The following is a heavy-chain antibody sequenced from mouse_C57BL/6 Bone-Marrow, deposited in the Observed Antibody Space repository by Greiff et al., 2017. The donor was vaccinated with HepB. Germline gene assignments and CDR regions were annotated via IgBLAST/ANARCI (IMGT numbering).Heavy chain of an antibody. CDR3: ETAQFITTVVADFDY. CDR1: GFTFSNYW. Sequence: EVKLEESGGGLVQPGGSMKLSCVASGFTFSNYWMNWVRQSPEKGLEWVAQIRLKSDNYATHYAESVKGRFTISRDDSKSSVYLQMNNLRAEDTGIYYCETAQFITTVVADFDYWGQGTTLTVSS. D-gene: IGHD1-1*01. V-gene: IGHV6-3*01. J-gene: IGHJ2*01. CDR2: IRLKSDNYAT.